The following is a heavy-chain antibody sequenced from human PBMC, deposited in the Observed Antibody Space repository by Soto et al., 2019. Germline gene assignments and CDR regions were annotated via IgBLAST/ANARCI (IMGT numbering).Heavy chain of an antibody. CDR3: ARDRGYSCFDY. CDR2: IKEDGSEK. V-gene: IGHV3-7*01. CDR1: GFTFSSSW. D-gene: IGHD5-18*01. Sequence: GGSLRLSCAASGFTFSSSWMNWVRQAPGKGLEWVAGIKEDGSEKYYVDFVKGRFTISRDNVENSLYLQMNSLRGEDTAVYFCARDRGYSCFDYWGLGTLVTVSS. J-gene: IGHJ4*02.